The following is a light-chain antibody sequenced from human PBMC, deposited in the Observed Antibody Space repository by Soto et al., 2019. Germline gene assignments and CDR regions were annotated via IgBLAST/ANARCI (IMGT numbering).Light chain of an antibody. CDR3: QQLNSYPFT. CDR1: QGISSY. CDR2: AAS. J-gene: IGKJ3*01. Sequence: DLQLTQSPSFLSASVGDRVTITCRASQGISSYLAWYQQRPGKAPKLLIYAASTLQSGVPSRFSGSGSETDFTLTISSLQPEDFATYCCQQLNSYPFTFGPGTKVDIK. V-gene: IGKV1-9*01.